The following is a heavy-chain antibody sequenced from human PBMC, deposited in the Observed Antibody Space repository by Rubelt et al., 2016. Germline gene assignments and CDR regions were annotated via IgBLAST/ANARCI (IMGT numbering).Heavy chain of an antibody. Sequence: QVQLQESGPGLVKPSETLSLTCTVSGGSISSYYWSWIRQPAGKGLEWIGRIYNSGGTNYNPSLKSRVTMSVDTSTNQFALNLSSVTAADTAVYHCARDRGSSSWYGVDYWGQGTLVTVSS. CDR2: IYNSGGT. D-gene: IGHD6-13*01. V-gene: IGHV4-4*07. J-gene: IGHJ4*02. CDR3: ARDRGSSSWYGVDY. CDR1: GGSISSYY.